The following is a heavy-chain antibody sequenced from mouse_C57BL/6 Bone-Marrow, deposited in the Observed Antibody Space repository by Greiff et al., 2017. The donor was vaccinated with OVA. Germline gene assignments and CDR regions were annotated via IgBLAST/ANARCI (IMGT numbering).Heavy chain of an antibody. CDR2: IRSKSNNYAT. J-gene: IGHJ3*01. Sequence: EVQRVESGGGLVQPKGSLKLSCAASGFSFNTYAMNWVRQAPGKGLEWVARIRSKSNNYATYYADSVKDRFTISRDDSESMLYLQMNNLKTEDTAMYYCVRPLYYGSPAWFAYWGQGTLVTVSA. D-gene: IGHD1-1*01. CDR1: GFSFNTYA. V-gene: IGHV10-1*01. CDR3: VRPLYYGSPAWFAY.